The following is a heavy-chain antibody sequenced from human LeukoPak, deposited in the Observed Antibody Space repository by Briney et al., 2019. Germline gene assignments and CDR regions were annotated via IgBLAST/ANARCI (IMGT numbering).Heavy chain of an antibody. CDR2: INHSGST. D-gene: IGHD3-22*01. J-gene: IGHJ4*02. V-gene: IGHV4-34*01. CDR1: GGSFSGYY. Sequence: SETLSLTCAVYGGSFSGYYWSWIRQPPGKGLEWIGEINHSGSTNYNPSLKSRVTISVDTSKNQFSLKLSSVTAADTAVYYCARVDSSGYYGDYWGQGTLVTVSS. CDR3: ARVDSSGYYGDY.